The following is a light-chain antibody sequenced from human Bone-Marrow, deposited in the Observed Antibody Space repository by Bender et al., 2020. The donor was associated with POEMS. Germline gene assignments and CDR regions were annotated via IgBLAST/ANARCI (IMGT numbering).Light chain of an antibody. J-gene: IGLJ3*02. CDR3: ASYTYTTTRV. V-gene: IGLV2-14*02. CDR1: SSDVGSYNL. CDR2: DVT. Sequence: QSALTQPASVSGSPGQSITISCTGTSSDVGSYNLVSWYQQHPGKAPKLLIHDVTNRPSGVSDRFSASKSGNTASLTISGLQAEDEATYYCASYTYTTTRVFGGGTKLTVL.